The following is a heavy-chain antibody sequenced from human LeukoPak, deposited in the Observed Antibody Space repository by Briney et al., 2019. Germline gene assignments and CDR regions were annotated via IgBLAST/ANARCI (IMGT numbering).Heavy chain of an antibody. D-gene: IGHD5-12*01. CDR1: GYTFTSYG. V-gene: IGHV1-18*01. CDR2: ISAYNGNT. J-gene: IGHJ5*01. Sequence: GASVKVSCKASGYTFTSYGFSWVRQAPGQGLEWMGWISAYNGNTNYAQKLQGRVTMTTDTSTSTAYMELRSLRSEDTAVYFCATELRGYSFGYDSWGQGTLVTVSS. CDR3: ATELRGYSFGYDS.